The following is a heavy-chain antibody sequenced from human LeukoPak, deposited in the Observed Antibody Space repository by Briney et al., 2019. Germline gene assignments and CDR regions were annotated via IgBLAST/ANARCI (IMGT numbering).Heavy chain of an antibody. CDR2: ISASGGST. D-gene: IGHD1-26*01. Sequence: GGSLRLSCAASGFTFSSYAMHWVRQAPGKELEWVSSISASGGSTYYADSVKGRFTISRDNAKNSLYLQMNSLRAEDTAVYYCARDLVSAFDIWGQGTMVTVSS. J-gene: IGHJ3*02. CDR1: GFTFSSYA. V-gene: IGHV3-21*01. CDR3: ARDLVSAFDI.